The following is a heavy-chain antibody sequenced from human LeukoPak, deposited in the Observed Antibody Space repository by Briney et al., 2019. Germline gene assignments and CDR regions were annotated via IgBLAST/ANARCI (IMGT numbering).Heavy chain of an antibody. CDR2: IHYSGST. Sequence: SETLSLTCSVSGGSNSGYYWSRIRQPPGKGLEWIAYIHYSGSTNYNPSLKSRVTISVDTSKNQFSLKLSSVTAADTAVYYCARRAKGSGSYDYWGQGTLVTVSS. CDR1: GGSNSGYY. J-gene: IGHJ4*02. D-gene: IGHD1-26*01. V-gene: IGHV4-59*01. CDR3: ARRAKGSGSYDY.